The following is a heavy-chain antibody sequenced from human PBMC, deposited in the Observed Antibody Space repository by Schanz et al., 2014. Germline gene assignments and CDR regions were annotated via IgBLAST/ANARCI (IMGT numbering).Heavy chain of an antibody. CDR2: IYSGGDT. V-gene: IGHV3-66*01. J-gene: IGHJ3*02. Sequence: VQLVESGGGLVKPGGSLRLSCTASGFTFSDYYMTWIRQAPGKGLEWVSLIYSGGDTNYAGSVKGRFTISRDGSKNTLYLQMNSLRGEDSAVYYCARPSGSYFWAFDIWGQGTMVTVSS. CDR1: GFTFSDYY. D-gene: IGHD3-10*01. CDR3: ARPSGSYFWAFDI.